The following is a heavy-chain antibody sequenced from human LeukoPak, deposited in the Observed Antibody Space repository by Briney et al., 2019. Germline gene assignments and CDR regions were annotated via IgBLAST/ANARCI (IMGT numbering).Heavy chain of an antibody. CDR1: GYTFTTYN. Sequence: GASVKLSCKASGYTFTTYNIHWVRQAPGQGLEWMGWITPNSGGTNYAQKFQGRVTMTRDTSISTAYMELSRLRSDDTAAYSCARGRGGGYFDFWGQETLVTVSS. V-gene: IGHV1-2*02. CDR3: ARGRGGGYFDF. J-gene: IGHJ4*02. D-gene: IGHD2-15*01. CDR2: ITPNSGGT.